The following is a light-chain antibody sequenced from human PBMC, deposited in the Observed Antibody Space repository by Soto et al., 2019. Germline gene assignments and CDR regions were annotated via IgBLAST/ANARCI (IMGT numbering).Light chain of an antibody. V-gene: IGLV2-14*03. CDR3: SSYTSSSTLVV. J-gene: IGLJ2*01. CDR1: SSDVGGYNY. Sequence: QSALPQPASGSGSPGQSITVSCTGTSSDVGGYNYVSWYQQHPGKAPKLMIYDVSNRPSGVSNRFSGSKSGNTASLTISGLQAEDEADYYCSSYTSSSTLVVFGGGTQLTVL. CDR2: DVS.